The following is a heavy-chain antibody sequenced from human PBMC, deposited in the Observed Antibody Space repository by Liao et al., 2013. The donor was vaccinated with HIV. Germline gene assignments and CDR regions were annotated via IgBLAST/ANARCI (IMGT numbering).Heavy chain of an antibody. D-gene: IGHD6-6*01. CDR1: GGSISSSSYY. J-gene: IGHJ2*01. V-gene: IGHV4-39*07. CDR3: ARTSGAARSYWYFDL. CDR2: INHSGSS. Sequence: QLQLQESGPGLVKPSETLSLTCTVSGGSISSSSYYWGWIRQPPGKGLEWIGEINHSGSSNKNPSLKSRLTISVDTSKNQFSLKLTSVTAADTAVYYCARTSGAARSYWYFDLWGRGTLVTVSS.